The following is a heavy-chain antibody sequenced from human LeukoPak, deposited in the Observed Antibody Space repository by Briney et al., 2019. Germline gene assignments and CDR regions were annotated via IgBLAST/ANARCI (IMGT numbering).Heavy chain of an antibody. CDR3: ARDPSYYYGSGSRNPREDY. J-gene: IGHJ4*02. V-gene: IGHV1-69*05. CDR1: GGTFSSYA. Sequence: GASVKVSCKASGGTFSSYAINWVRQAPGQGLEWMGGIIPIFGTANYAQKLQGRVTMTTDTSTSTAYMELRSLRSDDTAVYYCARDPSYYYGSGSRNPREDYWGQGTLVTVSS. D-gene: IGHD3-10*01. CDR2: IIPIFGTA.